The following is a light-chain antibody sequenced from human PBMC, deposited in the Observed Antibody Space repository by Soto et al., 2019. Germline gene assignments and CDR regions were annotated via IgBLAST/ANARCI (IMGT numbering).Light chain of an antibody. Sequence: IVVKNSPGTLCVSKGERATLSCMASQSVNFYLAWYQQKPGQAPRLLISDASSRATDVPDRFSGSGSGTDFTLTISRLEPEDFTLYYCQESGYSPAPFGHLTKVDI. V-gene: IGKV3-20*01. J-gene: IGKJ1*01. CDR2: DAS. CDR1: QSVNFY. CDR3: QESGYSPAP.